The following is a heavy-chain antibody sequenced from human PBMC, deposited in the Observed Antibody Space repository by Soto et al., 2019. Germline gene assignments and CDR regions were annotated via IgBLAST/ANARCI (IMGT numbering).Heavy chain of an antibody. CDR1: GYTFTSYG. V-gene: IGHV1-18*01. Sequence: QVQLEQSGAEVKKPGASVKVSCKASGYTFTSYGISWVRQAPGQGLEWMGWISAYNGNTNYAQKLQGRVTMTTDTSTSTDYMELRSLRSDDTAVYYRARELVGATSDDAFDIWGQGTMVTVSS. CDR2: ISAYNGNT. J-gene: IGHJ3*02. D-gene: IGHD1-26*01. CDR3: ARELVGATSDDAFDI.